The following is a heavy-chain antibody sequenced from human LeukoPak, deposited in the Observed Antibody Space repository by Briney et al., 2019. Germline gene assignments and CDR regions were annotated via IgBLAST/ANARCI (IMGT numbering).Heavy chain of an antibody. V-gene: IGHV3-23*01. Sequence: GGSLRLSCAASGFTFSSYSMSWVRQAPGKGLEWVSAISGSGGSTYYADSVKGRFTISRDNSKNTLYLQMNSLRAEDTAVYYCAKDSSWSYYYDSSGYFDYWGQGTLVTVSS. J-gene: IGHJ4*02. CDR1: GFTFSSYS. CDR2: ISGSGGST. CDR3: AKDSSWSYYYDSSGYFDY. D-gene: IGHD3-22*01.